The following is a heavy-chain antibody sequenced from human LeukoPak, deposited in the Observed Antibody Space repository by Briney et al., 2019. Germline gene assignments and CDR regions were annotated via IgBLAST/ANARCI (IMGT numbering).Heavy chain of an antibody. D-gene: IGHD6-13*01. Sequence: PSETLSLTCTVSGGSIRSSNYYWGRIRQPPGKGLEWIGSLSYSGITYYNPSLQSRVTMSIETSMNHFSLRLTSVTAADTAVYYCAREGALPEYTTSWYDYWGQGALVTVSS. CDR1: GGSIRSSNYY. CDR3: AREGALPEYTTSWYDY. CDR2: LSYSGIT. J-gene: IGHJ4*02. V-gene: IGHV4-39*07.